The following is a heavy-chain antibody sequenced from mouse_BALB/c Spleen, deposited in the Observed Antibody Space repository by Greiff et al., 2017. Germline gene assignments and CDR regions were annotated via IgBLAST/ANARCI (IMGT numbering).Heavy chain of an antibody. Sequence: EVKVVESGGGLVKPGGSLKLSCAASGFTFSSYAMSWVRQTPEKRLAWVASISSGGSTYYPDSVKGRFTISRDNARNILYLQMSSLRSEDTAMYYCARFTTATWFAYWGQGTLVTVSA. CDR3: ARFTTATWFAY. CDR1: GFTFSSYA. J-gene: IGHJ3*01. CDR2: ISSGGST. D-gene: IGHD1-2*01. V-gene: IGHV5-6-5*01.